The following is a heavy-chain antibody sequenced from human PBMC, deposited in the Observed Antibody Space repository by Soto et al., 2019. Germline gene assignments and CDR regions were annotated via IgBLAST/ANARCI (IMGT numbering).Heavy chain of an antibody. Sequence: KASETLSLTCRVSGGSISRYYWSWIRQPPGKGLEWVGYVHHTGNTNYNASLKSRVSISADTSKNQFSLFLSSVTAADTAVYYCARGRSVYNWNESLHAWFDSWGQGTLVTVSS. CDR1: GGSISRYY. J-gene: IGHJ5*01. CDR3: ARGRSVYNWNESLHAWFDS. CDR2: VHHTGNT. V-gene: IGHV4-59*01. D-gene: IGHD1-20*01.